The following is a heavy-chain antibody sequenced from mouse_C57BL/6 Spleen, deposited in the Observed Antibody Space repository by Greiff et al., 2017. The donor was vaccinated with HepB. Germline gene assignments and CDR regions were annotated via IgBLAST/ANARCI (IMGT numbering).Heavy chain of an antibody. CDR2: IRSKSSNYAT. CDR3: VRDPNWDVHYYAMDY. Sequence: EVHLVESGGGLVQPKGSLKLSCAASGFTFNTYAMHWVRQAPGKGLEWVARIRSKSSNYATYYADSVKDRFTISRDDSQSMLYLQMNNLKTEDTAMYYCVRDPNWDVHYYAMDYWGQGTSVTVSS. V-gene: IGHV10-3*01. J-gene: IGHJ4*01. D-gene: IGHD4-1*01. CDR1: GFTFNTYA.